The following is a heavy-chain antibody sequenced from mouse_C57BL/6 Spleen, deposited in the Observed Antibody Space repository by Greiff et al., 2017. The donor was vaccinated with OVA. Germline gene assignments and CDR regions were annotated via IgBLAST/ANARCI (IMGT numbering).Heavy chain of an antibody. CDR3: ARWAAQAPAGFAY. CDR1: GYTFTDYY. V-gene: IGHV1-26*01. J-gene: IGHJ3*01. D-gene: IGHD3-2*02. CDR2: INPNNGGT. Sequence: EVKLQQSGPELVKPGASVKISCKASGYTFTDYYMNWVKQSHGKSLEWIGDINPNNGGTSYNQKFKGKATLTVDKSSSTAYMELRSLTSEDSAVYYCARWAAQAPAGFAYWGQGTLVTVSA.